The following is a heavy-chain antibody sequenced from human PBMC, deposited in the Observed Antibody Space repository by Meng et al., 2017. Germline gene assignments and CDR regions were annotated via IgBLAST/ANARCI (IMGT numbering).Heavy chain of an antibody. CDR3: ARVSHSSSWYWGAFDI. J-gene: IGHJ3*02. V-gene: IGHV3-30*01. CDR1: GFIFSSYA. CDR2: ISYDGSNK. D-gene: IGHD6-13*01. Sequence: VRLVESGGGLAQPGGSLRLSVAASGFIFSSYAMHWVRQAPGKGLEWVAVISYDGSNKYYADSVKGRFTISRDNSKNTLYLQMNSLRAEDTAVYYCARVSHSSSWYWGAFDIWGQGTMVTVSS.